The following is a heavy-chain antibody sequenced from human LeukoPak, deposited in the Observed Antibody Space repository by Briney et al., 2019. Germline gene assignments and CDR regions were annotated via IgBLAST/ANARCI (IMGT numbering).Heavy chain of an antibody. Sequence: PSETLSLTCTVSGGSISSYYWSWIRQPPGKGLEWIGYIYYSGSTSYNPSLKSRVTISVDTSKNQFSLKLSSVTAADTAVYYCARVVRITGTIWFDPWGQGTLVTVSS. CDR3: ARVVRITGTIWFDP. D-gene: IGHD1-7*01. J-gene: IGHJ5*02. V-gene: IGHV4-59*01. CDR2: IYYSGST. CDR1: GGSISSYY.